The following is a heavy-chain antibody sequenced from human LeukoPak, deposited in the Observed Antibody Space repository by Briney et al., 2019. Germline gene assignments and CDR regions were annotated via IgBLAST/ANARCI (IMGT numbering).Heavy chain of an antibody. D-gene: IGHD3-3*01. CDR1: GYTFTGYY. CDR3: ATVPDDFWSGYLSY. Sequence: ASVKVSCKASGYTFTGYYMHWVRQAPGQGLEWMGWINPNSGGTNYAQKFQGRVTMTRDTSISTAYMDLSRLRSDDTAVYYCATVPDDFWSGYLSYWGQGTLVTVSS. J-gene: IGHJ4*02. CDR2: INPNSGGT. V-gene: IGHV1-2*02.